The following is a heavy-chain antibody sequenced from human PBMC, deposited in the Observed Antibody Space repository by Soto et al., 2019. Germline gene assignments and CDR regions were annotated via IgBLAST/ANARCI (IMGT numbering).Heavy chain of an antibody. CDR3: ATREGRGWFDF. V-gene: IGHV5-51*01. D-gene: IGHD6-19*01. Sequence: GESLKISCKGSGYSFRRYTRYCFGWVRQVPGRGLEWMGNIYPDNSEPIYSPSFRGQVTISADKYITTAFLEWTSLKDSDTAVYYCATREGRGWFDFWSQGTLVTVSS. CDR2: IYPDNSEP. CDR1: GYSFRRYTRYC. J-gene: IGHJ4*02.